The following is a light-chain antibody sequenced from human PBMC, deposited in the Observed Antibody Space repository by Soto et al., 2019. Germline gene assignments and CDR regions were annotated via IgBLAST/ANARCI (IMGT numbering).Light chain of an antibody. CDR1: QNIRTY. J-gene: IGKJ1*01. Sequence: DIQVTQSPSSPSASVGDRVTITCRASQNIRTYLNWYQQRPGKPPKLLIHTASTLQSGVPSRFSGSGSGTDFTLTISSLQPEDFATYYCQQSYSTPWTFGQGTKVDIK. V-gene: IGKV1-39*01. CDR2: TAS. CDR3: QQSYSTPWT.